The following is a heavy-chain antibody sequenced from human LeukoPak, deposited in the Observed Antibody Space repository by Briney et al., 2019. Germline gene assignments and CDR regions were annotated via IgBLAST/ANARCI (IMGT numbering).Heavy chain of an antibody. J-gene: IGHJ4*02. D-gene: IGHD3-22*01. CDR2: ISGSGGST. CDR3: ASRYAYDSSGYYLDY. V-gene: IGHV3-23*01. Sequence: GGSLRLSCAASGFTFSSYAMSWVRQAPGKGLEWVSAISGSGGSTYYADSVKGRITISRDNSKNTLYLQMNSLRAEDTAVYYCASRYAYDSSGYYLDYWGQGTLVTVSS. CDR1: GFTFSSYA.